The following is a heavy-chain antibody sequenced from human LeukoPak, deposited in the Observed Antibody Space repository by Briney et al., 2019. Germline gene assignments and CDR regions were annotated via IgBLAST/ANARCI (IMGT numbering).Heavy chain of an antibody. V-gene: IGHV4-4*07. J-gene: IGHJ4*02. D-gene: IGHD3-22*01. CDR2: IYTSGST. CDR3: ARALGDSSGYYYYYFDY. Sequence: PSETLSLTCTVSGGSISSYYWSWIRQPAGKGLEWIGRIYTSGSTNYNPSLKSRVTMSVYTSKNQFSLKLSSVTAADTAVYYCARALGDSSGYYYYYFDYWGQGTLVTVSS. CDR1: GGSISSYY.